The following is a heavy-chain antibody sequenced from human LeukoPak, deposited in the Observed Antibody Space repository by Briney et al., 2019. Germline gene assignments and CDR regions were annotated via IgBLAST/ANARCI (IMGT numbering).Heavy chain of an antibody. D-gene: IGHD6-19*01. J-gene: IGHJ4*02. Sequence: GASVKVSCKASGGTFSSYAISWVRQAPGQGLEWMGGIIPIFGTANYAQKFQGRVTITADESTSTAYTELSRLRSEDPAVYYCGSPRDSSGWVFDYWGQGTLVTVSS. CDR1: GGTFSSYA. CDR2: IIPIFGTA. V-gene: IGHV1-69*13. CDR3: GSPRDSSGWVFDY.